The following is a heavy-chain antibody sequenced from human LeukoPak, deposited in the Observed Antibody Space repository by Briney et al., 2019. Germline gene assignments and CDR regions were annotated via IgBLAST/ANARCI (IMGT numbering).Heavy chain of an antibody. CDR1: GFTFSSYW. D-gene: IGHD2-21*01. Sequence: GSLRLSCAASGFTFSSYWMSWVRQAPGKGLEWVANIKEDGSDKNYMDSVKGRFTISRDNAKNSLYLQMNSLRADDTAVYYCASSFRDREEKIDYWGQGTLVTVSS. V-gene: IGHV3-7*01. CDR3: ASSFRDREEKIDY. CDR2: IKEDGSDK. J-gene: IGHJ4*02.